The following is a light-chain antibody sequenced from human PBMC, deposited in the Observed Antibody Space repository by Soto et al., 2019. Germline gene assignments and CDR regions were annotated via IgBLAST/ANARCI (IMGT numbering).Light chain of an antibody. J-gene: IGLJ3*02. Sequence: QSALTQPASVSGSPGRSITISCTGTSSDVGNYNLVSWYQQQPGKAPQLIIYEDTKRPSGVSNRFSGSKSGNTASLTISGLQAEDDADYHCCSYARTGTYTFWVFGGGTKVTVL. V-gene: IGLV2-23*01. CDR3: CSYARTGTYTFWV. CDR2: EDT. CDR1: SSDVGNYNL.